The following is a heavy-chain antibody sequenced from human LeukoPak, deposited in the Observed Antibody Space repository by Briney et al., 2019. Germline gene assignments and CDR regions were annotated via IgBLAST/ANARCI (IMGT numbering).Heavy chain of an antibody. V-gene: IGHV4-34*01. Sequence: SETLSLTCAVSGGSFSGYYWYWIRQPPGKGLEWIGEINHGESTNYNPSLKSRATLSVDTSKNQFSLKLTSVTAADTAVYYCARGRTCYYDTSGYYPSIYYGMDVWGQGTTVIVSS. J-gene: IGHJ6*02. D-gene: IGHD3-22*01. CDR1: GGSFSGYY. CDR2: INHGEST. CDR3: ARGRTCYYDTSGYYPSIYYGMDV.